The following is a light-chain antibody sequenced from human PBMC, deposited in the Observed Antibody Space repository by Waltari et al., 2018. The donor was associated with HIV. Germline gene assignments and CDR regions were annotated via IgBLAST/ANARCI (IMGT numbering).Light chain of an antibody. Sequence: QSALTQHASVSGSLGQSITISCNGTSGNSGKYNLVYWYQQHPAKAPKLVIYEVTRRPSGISSRFSASKSDNTASLTISGLQAEDEATYFCCSYAGTTDFFVFGGGT. CDR2: EVT. CDR3: CSYAGTTDFFV. CDR1: SGNSGKYNL. J-gene: IGLJ1*01. V-gene: IGLV2-23*02.